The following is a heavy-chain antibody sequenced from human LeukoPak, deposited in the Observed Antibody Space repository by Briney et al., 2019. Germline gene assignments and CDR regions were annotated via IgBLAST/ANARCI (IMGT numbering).Heavy chain of an antibody. V-gene: IGHV3-74*01. D-gene: IGHD2-21*01. CDR3: ARFMWDY. J-gene: IGHJ4*02. Sequence: GGSLRLSCAASGFTFSSYWMQGVCQAPGKGRGWVSRINSDGSSTSYADSVTGRLTISRDNAKSTLYLQMNSLRAEDTAVYYCARFMWDYWGQGTLVTVSS. CDR2: INSDGSST. CDR1: GFTFSSYW.